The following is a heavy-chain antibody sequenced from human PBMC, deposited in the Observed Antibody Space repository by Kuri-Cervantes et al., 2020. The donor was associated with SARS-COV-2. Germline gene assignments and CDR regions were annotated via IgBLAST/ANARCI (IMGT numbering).Heavy chain of an antibody. CDR3: ARQRDSSGWNYGMDV. V-gene: IGHV3-13*05. J-gene: IGHJ6*02. CDR2: IGTAGDP. D-gene: IGHD6-19*01. CDR1: GFTFSSYD. Sequence: GGSLRLSCAASGFTFSSYDMHWVRQATGKGLEWVSAIGTAGDPYYPGSVKGRFTISRENAKNSLYLQMNRLRAGDTAVYYCARQRDSSGWNYGMDVWGQGTTVTVSS.